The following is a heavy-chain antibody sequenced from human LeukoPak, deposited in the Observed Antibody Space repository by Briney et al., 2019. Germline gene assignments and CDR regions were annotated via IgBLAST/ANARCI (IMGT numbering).Heavy chain of an antibody. V-gene: IGHV3-48*01. D-gene: IGHD1-7*01. CDR1: GFTFSSYS. Sequence: GGSLRLSCAASGFTFSSYSMNWVRQAPGKGLEWVSYISSSSSTIYYADSVKGRFTISRDNAKNSLYLQMNSLRAEDTAVYYCARDLGYNWNSFSYYYMDVWGKGTTVTVSS. CDR3: ARDLGYNWNSFSYYYMDV. J-gene: IGHJ6*03. CDR2: ISSSSSTI.